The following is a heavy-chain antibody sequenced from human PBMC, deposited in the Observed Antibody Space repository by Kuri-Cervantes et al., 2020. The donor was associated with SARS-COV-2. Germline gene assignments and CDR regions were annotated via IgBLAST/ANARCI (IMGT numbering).Heavy chain of an antibody. Sequence: GGSLTLSCTASGFTFNTYAMRRVRQAPGKGLEWVSGISGDGDRADYADSVKCRFTISRYNSKSMVYLQINGLRHEDTATYYCAKSRGLFSLSVSLSVLDPWGRGTLVTVSS. V-gene: IGHV3-23*01. J-gene: IGHJ5*02. CDR3: AKSRGLFSLSVSLSVLDP. CDR1: GFTFNTYA. CDR2: ISGDGDRA. D-gene: IGHD2-21*01.